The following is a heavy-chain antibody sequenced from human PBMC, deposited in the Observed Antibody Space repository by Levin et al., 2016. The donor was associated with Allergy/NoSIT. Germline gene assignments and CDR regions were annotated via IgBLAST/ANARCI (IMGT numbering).Heavy chain of an antibody. CDR3: ARSEVGFPHFFHY. CDR1: GFTVSNKY. Sequence: GESLKISCAASGFTVSNKYMSWVRQAPGKGLEWVSVIYSGGDTYYADSVKGRFTITRDKSKNTLYLQMNSLTPEDTAVYYCARSEVGFPHFFHYWGQGNLVTVSS. V-gene: IGHV3-53*01. CDR2: IYSGGDT. J-gene: IGHJ4*02. D-gene: IGHD1-14*01.